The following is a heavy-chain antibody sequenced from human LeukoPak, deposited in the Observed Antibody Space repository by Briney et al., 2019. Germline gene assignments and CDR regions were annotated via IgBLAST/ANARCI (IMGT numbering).Heavy chain of an antibody. CDR1: GFTFSSYG. Sequence: GGSLRLSRAASGFTFSSYGMHWVRQAPGKGLEWVAFIRYDGSNKYYADSVKGRFTISRDNSKNTLYLQMNSLRAEDTAVYYCARGGDIVVVPAASGDAFDIWGQGTMVTVSS. J-gene: IGHJ3*02. D-gene: IGHD2-2*01. V-gene: IGHV3-30*02. CDR3: ARGGDIVVVPAASGDAFDI. CDR2: IRYDGSNK.